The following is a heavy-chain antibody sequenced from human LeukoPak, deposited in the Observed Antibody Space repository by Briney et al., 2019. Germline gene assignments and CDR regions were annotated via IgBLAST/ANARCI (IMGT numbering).Heavy chain of an antibody. Sequence: GGSLRLSCAASGFTFSSYWMNWVRQAPGKGLEWVANIKQDGSEKYYVDSVKGRFTISRDNAKNSLYLQMNSLRAEDTAVYYCARVSSLAMAGFFDYWGQGILVSVSS. CDR1: GFTFSSYW. CDR2: IKQDGSEK. J-gene: IGHJ4*02. D-gene: IGHD6-19*01. CDR3: ARVSSLAMAGFFDY. V-gene: IGHV3-7*01.